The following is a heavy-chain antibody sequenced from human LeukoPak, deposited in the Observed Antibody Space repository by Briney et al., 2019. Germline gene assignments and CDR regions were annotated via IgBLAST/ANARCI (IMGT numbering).Heavy chain of an antibody. Sequence: ASVKVSCKASGYTFTSYYMHWVRQAPGQGLEWMGIINPSGGSTSHAQKFQGRVTMTRDTSTSTVYMELSSLRSEDTAVYYCARAPVDYDSSGYLSGWGQGTLVTVSS. CDR1: GYTFTSYY. CDR2: INPSGGST. V-gene: IGHV1-46*01. D-gene: IGHD3-22*01. J-gene: IGHJ4*02. CDR3: ARAPVDYDSSGYLSG.